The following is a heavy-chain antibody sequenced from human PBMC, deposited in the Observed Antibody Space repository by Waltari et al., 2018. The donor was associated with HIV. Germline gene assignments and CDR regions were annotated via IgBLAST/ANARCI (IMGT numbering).Heavy chain of an antibody. V-gene: IGHV1-2*02. Sequence: QAPLLQSGAAFKKSGASVKVSCMPTGYCFTDYYIHWVRQAPGQGLEWMGWININSGGTNFSQKFRGRVTLTRDTSISTAYMQLSSLGSDDTAIYYCTRAQSHVHGLDVWGQGTTVTVSS. CDR1: GYCFTDYY. CDR2: ININSGGT. CDR3: TRAQSHVHGLDV. J-gene: IGHJ6*02.